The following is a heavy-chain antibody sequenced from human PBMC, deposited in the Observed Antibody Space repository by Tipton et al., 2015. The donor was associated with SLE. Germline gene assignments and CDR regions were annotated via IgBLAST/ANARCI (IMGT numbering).Heavy chain of an antibody. CDR3: ATTVTTPYYFAY. V-gene: IGHV4-61*01. D-gene: IGHD4-17*01. J-gene: IGHJ4*02. CDR2: IYYSGST. Sequence: TLSLTCTVSGGSISSGSYYWSWIRQPPGKGLEWIGYIYYSGSTNYNPSLKSRVTISVDTSKNQFSLKLSSVTAADTAVYYCATTVTTPYYFAYWGQGTLVTVSS. CDR1: GGSISSGSYY.